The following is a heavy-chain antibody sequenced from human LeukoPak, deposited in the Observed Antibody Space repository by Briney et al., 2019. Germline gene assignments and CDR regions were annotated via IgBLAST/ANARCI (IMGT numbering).Heavy chain of an antibody. D-gene: IGHD3-10*01. CDR3: ARELSWSGRDY. Sequence: TGGSLRLSCAASGFTFSNSWMTWVRQAPGKGLEWVANIKDDGSAEYYVDSVKGRFTISRDNAKNSLYLQMNSLRAEDTAVYYCARELSWSGRDYWGQGTLVTLSS. J-gene: IGHJ4*02. CDR2: IKDDGSAE. CDR1: GFTFSNSW. V-gene: IGHV3-7*05.